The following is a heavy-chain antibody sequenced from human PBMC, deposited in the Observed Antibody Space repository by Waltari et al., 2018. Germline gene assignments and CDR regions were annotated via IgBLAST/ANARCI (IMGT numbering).Heavy chain of an antibody. Sequence: EVQLLESGGGLVQPGGSLRLPCAAPGFTFSTYVMNWVRQAPGKGLEWVSSISDAGGIINYADSVKGRFTISRDNSKNTLYLQMNSLRAEDTAVYYCARGSGVDYWGQGTLVTISS. D-gene: IGHD7-27*01. CDR3: ARGSGVDY. V-gene: IGHV3-23*01. CDR1: GFTFSTYV. CDR2: ISDAGGII. J-gene: IGHJ4*02.